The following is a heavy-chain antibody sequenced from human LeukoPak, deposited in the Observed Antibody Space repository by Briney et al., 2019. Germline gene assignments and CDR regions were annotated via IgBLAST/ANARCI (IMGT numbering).Heavy chain of an antibody. V-gene: IGHV3-23*01. D-gene: IGHD6-19*01. CDR2: ISGSGGST. CDR3: AKDHSSGWYASFFDY. Sequence: GGSLRLSCAASGFTFSSYSMNWVRQAPGKGLEWVSAISGSGGSTYYADSVKGRFTISRDNSKNTLYLQMNSLRAEDTAVYYCAKDHSSGWYASFFDYWGQGTLVTVSS. J-gene: IGHJ4*02. CDR1: GFTFSSYS.